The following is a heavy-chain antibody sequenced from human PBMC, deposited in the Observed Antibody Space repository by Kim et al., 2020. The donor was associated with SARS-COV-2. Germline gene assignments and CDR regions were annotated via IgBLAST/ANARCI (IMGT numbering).Heavy chain of an antibody. D-gene: IGHD6-13*01. Sequence: SVKVSCKASGGTFSSYAISWVRQAPGQGLEWMGGIIPIFGTANYAQKFQGRVTITADESTSTAYMELSSLRSEDTAVYYCARAYRIDRGYSSSWLGFQHWGQGTLVTVSS. CDR3: ARAYRIDRGYSSSWLGFQH. V-gene: IGHV1-69*13. CDR1: GGTFSSYA. CDR2: IIPIFGTA. J-gene: IGHJ1*01.